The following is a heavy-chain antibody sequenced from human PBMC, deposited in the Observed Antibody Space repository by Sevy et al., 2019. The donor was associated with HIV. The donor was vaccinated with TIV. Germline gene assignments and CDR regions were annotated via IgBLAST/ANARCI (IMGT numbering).Heavy chain of an antibody. CDR2: ISSSSRTI. J-gene: IGHJ4*02. CDR1: GLTFSSDS. Sequence: GGSLRLSCVVSGLTFSSDSMNWVRQAPGKGLEWLAYISSSSRTIYYADSVEGRFTISRDNDKKSVFLQMNNLRDEDSATYYCARDVDTPFVRSFHSWGQGTLVTVSS. V-gene: IGHV3-48*02. CDR3: ARDVDTPFVRSFHS. D-gene: IGHD5-18*01.